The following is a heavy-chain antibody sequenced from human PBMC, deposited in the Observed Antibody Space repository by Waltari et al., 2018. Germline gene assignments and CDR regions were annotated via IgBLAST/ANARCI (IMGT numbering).Heavy chain of an antibody. CDR2: FDPEDGET. V-gene: IGHV1-24*01. CDR1: GYTLTELS. Sequence: QVQLVQSGAEVKKPGASVKVSCKVSGYTLTELSMDWVRPAPGKGLEWMGGFDPEDGETIYAQKFQGRVTMTEDTSTDTAYMELSSLRSEDTAVYYCATGVIVPAAIGDAFDIWGQGTMVTVSS. CDR3: ATGVIVPAAIGDAFDI. J-gene: IGHJ3*02. D-gene: IGHD2-2*01.